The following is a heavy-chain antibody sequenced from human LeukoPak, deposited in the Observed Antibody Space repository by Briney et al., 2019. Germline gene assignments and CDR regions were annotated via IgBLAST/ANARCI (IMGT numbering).Heavy chain of an antibody. V-gene: IGHV4-59*01. Sequence: SSETLSLTCTVSGGSIRTYNWTWIRQPPGKGLEWIGNIYYSGSTNYNPSLKSRVTISLDTSKNQFSLKLTSVTAADTAVYYCARAVEATQGGHYYYYYMDVWGKGATVTVSS. CDR3: ARAVEATQGGHYYYYYMDV. J-gene: IGHJ6*03. CDR2: IYYSGST. D-gene: IGHD1-26*01. CDR1: GGSIRTYN.